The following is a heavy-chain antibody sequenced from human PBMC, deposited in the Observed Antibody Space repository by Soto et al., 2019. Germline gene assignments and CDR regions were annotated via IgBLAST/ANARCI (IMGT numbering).Heavy chain of an antibody. J-gene: IGHJ4*02. CDR3: ARRYGLGSFDY. D-gene: IGHD3-10*01. CDR1: GGSISSYY. Sequence: QVQLQESGPGLVKPSETLSLTCTVSGGSISSYYWSWIRQPPGKGLEWIGYIYYMGSTNYKPSLKSRVTISVDTSKNQFSLELSSVTAADTAVYYCARRYGLGSFDYWGQGTLVTVSS. V-gene: IGHV4-59*08. CDR2: IYYMGST.